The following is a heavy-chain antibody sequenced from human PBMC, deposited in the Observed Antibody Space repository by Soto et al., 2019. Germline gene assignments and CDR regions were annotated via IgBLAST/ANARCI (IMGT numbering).Heavy chain of an antibody. D-gene: IGHD6-25*01. V-gene: IGHV4-31*03. CDR3: ARESGGYDSATRYGLDV. CDR1: GGSISSVGHY. Sequence: SETLSLTCSVSGGSISSVGHYWTWIRQQPGKGLEWIGYIYYSGSTDYNPSLKSRVTISVDRSKNQFSLNLSSVTAADTAIYYCARESGGYDSATRYGLDVWGQGTTVTVSS. J-gene: IGHJ6*02. CDR2: IYYSGST.